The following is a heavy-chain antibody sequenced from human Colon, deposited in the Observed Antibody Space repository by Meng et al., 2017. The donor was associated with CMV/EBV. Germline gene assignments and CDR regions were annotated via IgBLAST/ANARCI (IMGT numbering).Heavy chain of an antibody. CDR1: GYTFATYD. Sequence: SVKVSCKASGYTFATYDINWVRQAPGQGLEWVGGIIPMFGTANYAQTFRGRVTITTDDSTSTAYMELRSLRSEDTAVYYCARAKYCSSSSCSGFDIWGQGTMVTVSS. V-gene: IGHV1-69*05. CDR2: IIPMFGTA. D-gene: IGHD2-2*01. CDR3: ARAKYCSSSSCSGFDI. J-gene: IGHJ3*02.